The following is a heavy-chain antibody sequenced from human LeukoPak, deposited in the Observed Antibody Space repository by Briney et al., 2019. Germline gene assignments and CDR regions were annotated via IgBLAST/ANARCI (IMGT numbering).Heavy chain of an antibody. D-gene: IGHD3-22*01. CDR1: GFSFDDYA. J-gene: IGHJ6*03. Sequence: GGSLRLSCAASGFSFDDYAMHWARQAPGKGLEWVSGISWNSVNLGYADSVKGRFTISRDNAKNSLYLQMNSLRAEDTALYYCAKAGYDSSGYWDYYYYMDVWGKGTTVTVSS. V-gene: IGHV3-9*01. CDR3: AKAGYDSSGYWDYYYYMDV. CDR2: ISWNSVNL.